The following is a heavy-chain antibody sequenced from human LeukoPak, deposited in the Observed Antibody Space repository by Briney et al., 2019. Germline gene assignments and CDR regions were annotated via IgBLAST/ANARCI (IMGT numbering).Heavy chain of an antibody. CDR2: INPSSGGT. CDR1: GYTFTGYY. J-gene: IGHJ4*02. V-gene: IGHV1-2*03. Sequence: LGASVKVSCKASGYTFTGYYMHWVRQAPGQGLEWMGWINPSSGGTNYAQKFQGRVTMTRDTSISTAYMELSRLRSDDTAVYYCARDLDNYYDSSGYYDYWGQGTLVTVSS. CDR3: ARDLDNYYDSSGYYDY. D-gene: IGHD3-22*01.